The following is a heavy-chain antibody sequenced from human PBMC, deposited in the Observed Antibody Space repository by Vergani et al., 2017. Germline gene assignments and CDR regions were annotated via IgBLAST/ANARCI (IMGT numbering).Heavy chain of an antibody. CDR1: GYSFTSYW. Sequence: VQLVQSGAEVKKPGESLKISCKGSGYSFTSYWIGWVRQMPGKGLEWMGVIYPGDSDTRYSPSFPGQVTISADKSIITANLQWSSLKASDTAMYYGASLKQDDDVNALDYWGQGTLVTVSS. J-gene: IGHJ4*02. V-gene: IGHV5-51*01. D-gene: IGHD1-1*01. CDR2: IYPGDSDT. CDR3: ASLKQDDDVNALDY.